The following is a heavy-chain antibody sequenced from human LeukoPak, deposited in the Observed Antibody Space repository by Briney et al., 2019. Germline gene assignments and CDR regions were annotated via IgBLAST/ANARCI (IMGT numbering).Heavy chain of an antibody. J-gene: IGHJ3*02. Sequence: GSLRLSCAASGFTFSSYGMHWVRQAPGKGLEWVAFIRYDGSNKYYADSVKGRFTISRDNSKNTLYLQMNSLRAEDTAVYYCAKNIGYCSSTSCSDIWGQGTMVTVSS. D-gene: IGHD2-2*01. CDR1: GFTFSSYG. CDR3: AKNIGYCSSTSCSDI. CDR2: IRYDGSNK. V-gene: IGHV3-30*02.